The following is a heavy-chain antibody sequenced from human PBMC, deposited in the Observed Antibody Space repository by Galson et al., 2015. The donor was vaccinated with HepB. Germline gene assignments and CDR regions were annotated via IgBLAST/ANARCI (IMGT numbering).Heavy chain of an antibody. CDR3: ARVGGQTYYDSWSGLAFDK. V-gene: IGHV4-4*02. CDR2: IYHSGST. CDR1: GGSIRSSNW. D-gene: IGHD3-3*01. Sequence: ETLSLTCAISGGSIRSSNWWSWVRQPPGKGLEWIGQIYHSGSTNYNPSLKSRVTISVDKSKNQFSLKLSSVTAADTAVYYCARVGGQTYYDSWSGLAFDKWGQGTMVTVSS. J-gene: IGHJ3*02.